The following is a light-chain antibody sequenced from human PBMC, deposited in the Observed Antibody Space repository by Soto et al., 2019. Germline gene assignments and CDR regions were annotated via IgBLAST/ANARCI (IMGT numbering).Light chain of an antibody. J-gene: IGKJ2*01. CDR2: SVS. Sequence: DIQMTQSPSSVSASLGDRVTITCRASQDIGTWLAWYQQKPGKAPNLLIYSVSSLQRGVPSRFRGSASATDFTLTISSLQPEDFATYFCLQANNFPYTFGQGTKVDIK. CDR1: QDIGTW. V-gene: IGKV1-12*01. CDR3: LQANNFPYT.